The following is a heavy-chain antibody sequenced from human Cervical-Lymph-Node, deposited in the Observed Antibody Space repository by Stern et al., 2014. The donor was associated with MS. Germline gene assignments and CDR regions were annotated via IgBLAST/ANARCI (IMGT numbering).Heavy chain of an antibody. CDR3: TRDRLGTTGWYGNFAY. Sequence: VQLVESGGGVVQPGRSLRLSCAASGFTFSNFAVHWVRQAPGKGLEWVAVISHDGSNKYFADSARGRFDISRDKPNSTMYLQMDSLRAEDTALYYCTRDRLGTTGWYGNFAYWGQGTPVTVSS. CDR1: GFTFSNFA. V-gene: IGHV3-30*09. D-gene: IGHD6-19*01. CDR2: ISHDGSNK. J-gene: IGHJ4*02.